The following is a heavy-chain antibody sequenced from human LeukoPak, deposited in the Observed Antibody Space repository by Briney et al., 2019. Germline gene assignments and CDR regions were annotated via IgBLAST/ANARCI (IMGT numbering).Heavy chain of an antibody. Sequence: GGSLRLSCAASGFTFSDYYMSWIRQAPGKGLEWVSYISSSGSTIYYADSVKGRFTISRDNAKNSLYLQMNSLRAEDTAVYYCAKSFVGYCSGGSCYPPGGFDPWGQGTLVTVSS. CDR1: GFTFSDYY. CDR3: AKSFVGYCSGGSCYPPGGFDP. CDR2: ISSSGSTI. J-gene: IGHJ5*02. D-gene: IGHD2-15*01. V-gene: IGHV3-11*04.